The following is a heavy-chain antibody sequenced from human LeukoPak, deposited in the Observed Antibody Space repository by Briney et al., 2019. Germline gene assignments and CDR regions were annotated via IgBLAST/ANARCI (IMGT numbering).Heavy chain of an antibody. V-gene: IGHV3-23*01. D-gene: IGHD3-9*01. CDR1: GFTFRNHG. CDR2: ISPSGGGT. Sequence: GGTLRLSCAASGFTFRNHGMNWVRQAPGKGLEWVSGISPSGGGTYYADSVKGRFTISRDNAKNSLYLQMNSLRAEDTAVYYCARPLYILTGYNPPYELGYWGQGTLVTVSS. J-gene: IGHJ4*02. CDR3: ARPLYILTGYNPPYELGY.